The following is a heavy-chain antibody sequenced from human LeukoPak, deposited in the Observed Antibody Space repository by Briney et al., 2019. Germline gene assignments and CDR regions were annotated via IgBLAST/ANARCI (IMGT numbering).Heavy chain of an antibody. CDR1: GGSISSYH. Sequence: KPSETLSLTCTVSGGSISSYHWSWIRQPPGKGLEWIGYIYYSGSTNYNPSLKSRVTISVDTSKNQFSLKLSSVTAADTAVYYCARDLTWGAFDIWGQGTMVTVSS. D-gene: IGHD7-27*01. J-gene: IGHJ3*02. CDR2: IYYSGST. V-gene: IGHV4-59*01. CDR3: ARDLTWGAFDI.